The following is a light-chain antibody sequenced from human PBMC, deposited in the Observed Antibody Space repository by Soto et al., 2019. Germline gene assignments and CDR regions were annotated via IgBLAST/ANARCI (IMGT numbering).Light chain of an antibody. V-gene: IGKV3-20*01. CDR1: QSVSSNY. CDR3: QQYGSSVKT. CDR2: GAS. J-gene: IGKJ1*01. Sequence: EIVLTQSPGTLSLSPGERATLSCRASQSVSSNYLAWYQQKPGQAPRLLIFGASNRATDIPDRFSGSGSGTDFTLTISRLEPEDFAVYFCQQYGSSVKTFGQGTKVHIK.